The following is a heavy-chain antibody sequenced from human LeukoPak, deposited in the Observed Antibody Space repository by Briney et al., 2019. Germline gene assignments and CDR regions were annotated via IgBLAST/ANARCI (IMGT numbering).Heavy chain of an antibody. CDR2: INPDGGST. Sequence: INPDGGSTAYAHRFQGRVTMTRDTSTSTVYMDLSSLRSEDTAMYYCARAPRNSSTMLDYWGQGTLVTVSS. V-gene: IGHV1-46*01. CDR3: ARAPRNSSTMLDY. J-gene: IGHJ4*02. D-gene: IGHD6-13*01.